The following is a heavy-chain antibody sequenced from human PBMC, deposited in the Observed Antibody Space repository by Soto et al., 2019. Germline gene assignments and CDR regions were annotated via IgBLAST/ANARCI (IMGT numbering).Heavy chain of an antibody. CDR1: GFTFSSYA. J-gene: IGHJ3*02. CDR2: ISGSGGST. D-gene: IGHD3-22*01. V-gene: IGHV3-23*01. Sequence: GGSLRLSCAASGFTFSSYAMSWVRQAPGKGLEWVSAISGSGGSTYYADSVKGRFTISRDNSKNTQYLQMNSLRAEDTAVYYCAKAGDSGVVVVRGDAFDIWGQGTMVTVSS. CDR3: AKAGDSGVVVVRGDAFDI.